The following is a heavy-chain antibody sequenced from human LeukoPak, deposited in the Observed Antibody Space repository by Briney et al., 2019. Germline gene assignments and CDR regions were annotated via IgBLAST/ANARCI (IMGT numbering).Heavy chain of an antibody. V-gene: IGHV3-74*01. CDR3: ARTTVTICFDP. CDR2: VNGDGSGT. D-gene: IGHD4-17*01. J-gene: IGHJ5*02. Sequence: GGSLRLSCVASEFTFSRSWMHWVRQAPGKGLEWVSYVNGDGSGTGYADSVKGRFTVSRDNAKNTVYLQMNSLRAEDTAVYYCARTTVTICFDPWGQGTLVTVSS. CDR1: EFTFSRSW.